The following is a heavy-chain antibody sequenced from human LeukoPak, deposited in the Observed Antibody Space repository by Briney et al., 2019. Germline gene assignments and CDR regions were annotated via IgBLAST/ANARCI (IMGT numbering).Heavy chain of an antibody. J-gene: IGHJ4*02. D-gene: IGHD3-22*01. V-gene: IGHV1-69*13. CDR3: ASSRTYYYDSSGYCGFDY. CDR2: IIPIFGTA. CDR1: GGTFSSYA. Sequence: SVKVSCKASGGTFSSYAISWVRHAPGQGLEWMGGIIPIFGTANYAQKFQGRVTITADESTSTAYMGLSSLRSEDTAVYYCASSRTYYYDSSGYCGFDYWGQGTLVTVSS.